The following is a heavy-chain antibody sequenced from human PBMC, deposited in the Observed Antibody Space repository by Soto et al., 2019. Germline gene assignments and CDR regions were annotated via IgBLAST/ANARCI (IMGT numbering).Heavy chain of an antibody. CDR3: ARDWYLTVNTGYYYYGMDV. V-gene: IGHV1-46*01. CDR2: INPSGGST. CDR1: GYTFTSYY. Sequence: ASVKVSCKASGYTFTSYYMHWVRQAPGQGLERMGIINPSGGSTSYAQKFQGRVTMTRDTSTSTVYMELSSLRSEDTAVYYCARDWYLTVNTGYYYYGMDVWGQGTTVTVYS. J-gene: IGHJ6*02. D-gene: IGHD4-17*01.